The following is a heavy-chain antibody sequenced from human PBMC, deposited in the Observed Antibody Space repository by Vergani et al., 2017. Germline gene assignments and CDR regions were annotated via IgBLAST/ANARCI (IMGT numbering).Heavy chain of an antibody. CDR1: GGSFSGYY. D-gene: IGHD1-7*01. CDR2: INHSGST. V-gene: IGHV4-34*01. CDR3: ARGGLNWNYGRNWFDP. J-gene: IGHJ5*02. Sequence: QVQLQQWGAGLLKPSETLSLTCAVYGGSFSGYYWSWIRQPPGKGLEWIGEINHSGSTNYNPSLKSRVTISVDTSKTQFSLKLSSVTAADTAVYYCARGGLNWNYGRNWFDPWGQGTLVTVSS.